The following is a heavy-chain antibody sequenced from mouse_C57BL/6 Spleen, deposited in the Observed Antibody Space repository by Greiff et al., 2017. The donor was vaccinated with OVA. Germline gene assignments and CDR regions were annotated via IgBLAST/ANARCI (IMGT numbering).Heavy chain of an antibody. CDR3: ARKVRITTVVDWYFDV. Sequence: VQLQQSGAELMKPGASVKLSCKATGYTFTGYWIEWVKQRPGHGLEWIGEILPGSGSTNYNEKFKGKATFTADTSSNTAYMQLSSLTTEDSAIYYCARKVRITTVVDWYFDVWGTGTTVTVSS. D-gene: IGHD1-1*01. CDR2: ILPGSGST. CDR1: GYTFTGYW. V-gene: IGHV1-9*01. J-gene: IGHJ1*03.